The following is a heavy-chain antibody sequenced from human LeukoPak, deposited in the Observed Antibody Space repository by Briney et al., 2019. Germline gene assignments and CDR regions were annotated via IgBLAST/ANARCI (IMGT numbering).Heavy chain of an antibody. D-gene: IGHD6-25*01. V-gene: IGHV4-34*01. J-gene: IGHJ6*02. CDR3: ARQRYYYGMDV. CDR1: GGSFSGYY. Sequence: PSETLSLTCAVYGGSFSGYYWSWIRQPPGKGLEWIGEINHSGSTNYNPSLKSRVTISVDTSKDQFSLKLNSVTAADTAVYYCARQRYYYGMDVWGQGTTVTVSS. CDR2: INHSGST.